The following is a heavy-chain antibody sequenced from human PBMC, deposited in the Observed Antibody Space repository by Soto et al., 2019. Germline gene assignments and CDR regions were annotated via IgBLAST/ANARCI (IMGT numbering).Heavy chain of an antibody. J-gene: IGHJ5*02. CDR2: INHSGST. Sequence: SETLSLTCAVYGGSFSGYYWSWIRQPPGKGLEWIGEINHSGSTNYNPSLKSRVTISVDTSKNQFSLKLSSVTAADTAVYYCAREGSYYYGSGSYHNWLDPWGQGTLVTVSS. CDR1: GGSFSGYY. D-gene: IGHD3-10*01. CDR3: AREGSYYYGSGSYHNWLDP. V-gene: IGHV4-34*01.